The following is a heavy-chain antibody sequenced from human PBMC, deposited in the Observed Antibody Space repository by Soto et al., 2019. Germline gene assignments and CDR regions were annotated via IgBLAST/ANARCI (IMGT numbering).Heavy chain of an antibody. V-gene: IGHV1-18*04. CDR2: IRTDNGKT. CDR3: ARDLGVVVVAAIPAKHYYYGMDV. D-gene: IGHD2-15*01. J-gene: IGHJ6*02. Sequence: ASVKVSCKASGHTLSSYGISWVRQAPGQGLEWMGWIRTDNGKTNYAQKVQGRVTMTTDTSTSTAYVEVRSLRSDDKAVYYCARDLGVVVVAAIPAKHYYYGMDVWGQGTTVTVSS. CDR1: GHTLSSYG.